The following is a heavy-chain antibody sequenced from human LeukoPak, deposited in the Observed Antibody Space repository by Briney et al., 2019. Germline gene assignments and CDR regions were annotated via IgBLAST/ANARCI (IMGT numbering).Heavy chain of an antibody. Sequence: PGGSLRLSCAASGFTFDDFAMHWVRQAPGKGLEWVSGVSWNSDEIDYADSVKGRFTISRDNAGKSLYLQMNSLRAEDTALYYCAKDFVISGWFGGFDSWGRGTLVTVSS. D-gene: IGHD3-10*01. CDR2: VSWNSDEI. CDR1: GFTFDDFA. CDR3: AKDFVISGWFGGFDS. J-gene: IGHJ4*02. V-gene: IGHV3-9*01.